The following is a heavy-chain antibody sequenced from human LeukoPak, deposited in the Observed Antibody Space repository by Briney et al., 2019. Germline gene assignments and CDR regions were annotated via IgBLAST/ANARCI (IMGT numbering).Heavy chain of an antibody. CDR3: ASSYYDFWSGYSPEAWFDP. J-gene: IGHJ5*02. V-gene: IGHV1-18*01. D-gene: IGHD3-3*01. Sequence: ASVKVSCKASGYTFTSYGISWVRQAPGQGLGWMGWISAYNGNTNYAQKLQGRVTMTTDTSTSTAYMELRSLRSDDTAVYYCASSYYDFWSGYSPEAWFDPWGQGTLVTVSS. CDR2: ISAYNGNT. CDR1: GYTFTSYG.